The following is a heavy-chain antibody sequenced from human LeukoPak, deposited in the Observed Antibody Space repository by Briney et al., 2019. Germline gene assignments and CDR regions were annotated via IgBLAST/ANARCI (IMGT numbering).Heavy chain of an antibody. CDR1: GGSISSGSYY. CDR2: IYTSGST. CDR3: ARDPSYYDFWCETDV. D-gene: IGHD3-3*01. V-gene: IGHV4-61*02. Sequence: SETLSLTCTVSGGSISSGSYYWSWIRQPAGKGLEWIGRIYTSGSTNYNPSLKSRVTISVDTSKNQFSLKLSSVTAADTAVYYCARDPSYYDFWCETDVWGKGTTVTVSS. J-gene: IGHJ6*04.